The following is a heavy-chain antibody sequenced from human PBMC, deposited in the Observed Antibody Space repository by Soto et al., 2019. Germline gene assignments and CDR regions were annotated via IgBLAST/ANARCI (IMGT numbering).Heavy chain of an antibody. CDR3: ARAPRRRLGPGEYFQH. CDR1: GGTFSSYT. CDR2: IIPILGIA. Sequence: QVQLVQSGAEVKKPGSSVKVSCKASGGTFSSYTISWVRQAPGQGLEWMGRIIPILGIANYAQKFQGRVTITADKSTGTADTELSSLGSEDTAVYYCARAPRRRLGPGEYFQHCGQGTLVTVSS. J-gene: IGHJ1*01. V-gene: IGHV1-69*02.